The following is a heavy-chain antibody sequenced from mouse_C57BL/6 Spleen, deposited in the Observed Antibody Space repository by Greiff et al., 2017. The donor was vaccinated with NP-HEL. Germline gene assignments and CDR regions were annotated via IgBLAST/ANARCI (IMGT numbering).Heavy chain of an antibody. CDR2: INPSNGGT. J-gene: IGHJ2*01. D-gene: IGHD1-2*01. CDR1: GYTFTSYW. V-gene: IGHV1-53*01. Sequence: VQLQQPGTELVKPGASVKLSCKASGYTFTSYWMHWVKQRPGQGLEWIGNINPSNGGTNYNEKFKSKATLTVDKSSSTAYMQLSSLTSEDSAVYYCARSPYYGTYYFDYWGQGTTLTVSS. CDR3: ARSPYYGTYYFDY.